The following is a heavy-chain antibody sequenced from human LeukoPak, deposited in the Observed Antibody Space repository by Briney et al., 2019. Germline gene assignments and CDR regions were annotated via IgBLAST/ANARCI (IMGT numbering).Heavy chain of an antibody. D-gene: IGHD3-22*01. V-gene: IGHV3-23*01. Sequence: PGGSLRLSCAASGFTFSRFAMSWVRQAPGKGLEWVSSISGSDRTIYYADSVKGRFTISRDNSKNILYLQMNSLRADDTAVYYCAKDGNYFDSSGYLIPFDYWGQGTLVTVSS. J-gene: IGHJ4*02. CDR3: AKDGNYFDSSGYLIPFDY. CDR2: ISGSDRTI. CDR1: GFTFSRFA.